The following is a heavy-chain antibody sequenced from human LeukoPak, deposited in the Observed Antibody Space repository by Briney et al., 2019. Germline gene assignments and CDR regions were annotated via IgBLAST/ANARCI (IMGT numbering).Heavy chain of an antibody. CDR1: GYTFTSYY. CDR2: INPSGGST. J-gene: IGHJ6*02. V-gene: IGHV1-46*01. CDR3: ARELYYYDSSGYNYYYYGMDV. D-gene: IGHD3-22*01. Sequence: ASVKVSCKASGYTFTSYYMHWVRQAPGQGLEWMGIINPSGGSTSYAQKFQGRVTMTRDTSTSTVYMELSSLRSEDTAVYYCARELYYYDSSGYNYYYYGMDVWGQGTTVTVSS.